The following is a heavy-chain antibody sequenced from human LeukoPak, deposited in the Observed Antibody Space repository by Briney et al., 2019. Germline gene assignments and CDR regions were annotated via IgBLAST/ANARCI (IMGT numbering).Heavy chain of an antibody. J-gene: IGHJ4*02. CDR2: IYPGGSNG. V-gene: IGHV5-51*01. D-gene: IGHD3-3*01. CDR3: ARNFHSAWFGF. Sequence: GEFLRISCKCSGFDFTAYGIAWVRQMPGKGLEWMGNIYPGGSNGRYSPSFQGQVTMSADKSITTVYLQWSSLKASDTAMYCCARNFHSAWFGFWGQGSLVTVSS. CDR1: GFDFTAYG.